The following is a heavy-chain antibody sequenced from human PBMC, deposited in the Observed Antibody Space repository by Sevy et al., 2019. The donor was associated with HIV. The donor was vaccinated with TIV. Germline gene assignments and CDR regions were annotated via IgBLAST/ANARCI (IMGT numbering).Heavy chain of an antibody. CDR2: LFQSGNT. CDR1: NYSIRTAYY. V-gene: IGHV4-38-2*01. J-gene: IGHJ4*02. D-gene: IGHD5-18*01. Sequence: SETLSLTCVVSNYSIRTAYYWGWFRQPPGRGLEWVGTLFQSGNTYYNSSLSSRATISVDTSKNQFSLKLTSVTAADTAIYFCAKRYTDGYYFDYWGRGTLVTVSS. CDR3: AKRYTDGYYFDY.